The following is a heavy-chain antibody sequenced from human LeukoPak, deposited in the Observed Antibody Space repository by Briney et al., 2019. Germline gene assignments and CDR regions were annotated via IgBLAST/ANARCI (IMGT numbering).Heavy chain of an antibody. CDR1: GFTFSSYW. V-gene: IGHV3-74*01. D-gene: IGHD5-24*01. CDR3: ARDGLAAITFDY. CDR2: INSDGSST. Sequence: GGSLRLSCVVSGFTFSSYWMHWVRQAPGKGLVWVSHINSDGSSTTYADSVKGRFTISRDNAKNTLYLQMNSLRAEDTAVYYCARDGLAAITFDYWGQGILVTVSS. J-gene: IGHJ4*02.